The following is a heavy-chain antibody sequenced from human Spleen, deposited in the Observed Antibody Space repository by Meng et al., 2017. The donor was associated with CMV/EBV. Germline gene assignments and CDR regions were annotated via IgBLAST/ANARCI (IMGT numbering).Heavy chain of an antibody. V-gene: IGHV4-39*07. CDR1: GGSINRSSYY. J-gene: IGHJ4*02. CDR3: ARDTMTTVVTLEY. D-gene: IGHD4-23*01. Sequence: SETLSLTCTVSGGSINRSSYYWGWIRQSPGKGLEWLGSIYYSGTTYYNPSLKSRVTISVDTSKNQFSLKLSSVTAADAAVYYCARDTMTTVVTLEYWGQGTLVTVSS. CDR2: IYYSGTT.